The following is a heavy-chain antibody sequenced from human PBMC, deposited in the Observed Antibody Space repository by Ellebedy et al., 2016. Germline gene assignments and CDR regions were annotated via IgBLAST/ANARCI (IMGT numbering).Heavy chain of an antibody. J-gene: IGHJ4*02. CDR1: GLNFNTFF. CDR3: RQGHYADL. D-gene: IGHD4-17*01. Sequence: GGSLRLSXTASGLNFNTFFMSWVRQAPGKGLEWFSTISAGSDTTRLADSVKGRFSISRDNSKNTVYLRMNNLRVEDTAVYYCRQGHYADLWGQGTLVTVSS. V-gene: IGHV3-23*01. CDR2: ISAGSDTT.